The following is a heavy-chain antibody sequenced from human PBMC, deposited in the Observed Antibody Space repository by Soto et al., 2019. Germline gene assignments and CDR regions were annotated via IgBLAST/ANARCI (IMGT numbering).Heavy chain of an antibody. V-gene: IGHV1-18*01. D-gene: IGHD3-22*01. Sequence: ASVKVSCKASGCTFTTYGINWVRQAPGQGLEWMGWISGYSTNTNYAQKFQGRVTMTTGISTTTVYMELRSLRSDDTGVYYCARAPPYYYESSGLGPSDYWGQGTLVTVSS. J-gene: IGHJ4*02. CDR1: GCTFTTYG. CDR3: ARAPPYYYESSGLGPSDY. CDR2: ISGYSTNT.